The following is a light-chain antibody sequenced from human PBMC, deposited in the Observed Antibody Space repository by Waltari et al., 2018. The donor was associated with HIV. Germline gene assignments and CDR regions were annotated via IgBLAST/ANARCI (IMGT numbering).Light chain of an antibody. V-gene: IGLV2-8*01. CDR3: SSYAGGNRV. CDR1: RSDVGGYNS. J-gene: IGLJ2*01. CDR2: EVS. Sequence: QSALTQPPSASGSPGQPVPISCTGTRSDVGGYNSVSWYQQHPGKAPKLMIYEVSKRPSGVPDRFFGSKSGNTASLTVSGLQAEDEADYYCSSYAGGNRVFGGGTKLTVL.